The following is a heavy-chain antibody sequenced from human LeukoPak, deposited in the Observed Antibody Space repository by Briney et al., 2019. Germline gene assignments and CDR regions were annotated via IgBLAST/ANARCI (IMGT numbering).Heavy chain of an antibody. CDR2: ISAYNDNT. J-gene: IGHJ3*02. CDR1: GYSFTSYG. Sequence: ASVKVSCKASGYSFTSYGITWVRQAPGQGLEWMGWISAYNDNTNYTQKLQGRVTMTTDTSTSTAYMELRSLRSDDTAVYYCARVRSGDRRTYDAFDIWGQGTMVTVSS. D-gene: IGHD7-27*01. CDR3: ARVRSGDRRTYDAFDI. V-gene: IGHV1-18*01.